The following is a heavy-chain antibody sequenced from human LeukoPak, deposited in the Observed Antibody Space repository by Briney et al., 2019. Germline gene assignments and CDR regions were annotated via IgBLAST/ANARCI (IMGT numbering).Heavy chain of an antibody. D-gene: IGHD5-24*01. CDR3: ARGDGSIDY. Sequence: SETLSLTCTVSGGSISSYYWSWIRQPPGKGLEWIGYIYYSGSTNYNPSLKSRVTISVDTSKNQFSLKLSSVTAADTAVYYCARGDGSIDYWGQGTLVTVSS. V-gene: IGHV4-59*12. J-gene: IGHJ4*02. CDR1: GGSISSYY. CDR2: IYYSGST.